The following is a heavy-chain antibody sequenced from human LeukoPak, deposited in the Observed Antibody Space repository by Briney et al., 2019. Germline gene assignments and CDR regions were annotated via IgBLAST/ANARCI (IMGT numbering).Heavy chain of an antibody. CDR2: IYYSGST. CDR1: GGSISSYY. Sequence: PSETLSLTCTVSGGSISSYYWSWIRQPPGKGLEWIGYIYYSGSTNYNPSLKSRVTISVDTSKNQFSLKLSFVTAADTAVYYCARDKDSSGYFFDYWGQGTLVTVSS. CDR3: ARDKDSSGYFFDY. D-gene: IGHD3-22*01. J-gene: IGHJ4*02. V-gene: IGHV4-59*01.